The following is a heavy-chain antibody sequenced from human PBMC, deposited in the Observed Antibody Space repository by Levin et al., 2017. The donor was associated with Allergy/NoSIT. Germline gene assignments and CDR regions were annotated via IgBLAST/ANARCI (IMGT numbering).Heavy chain of an antibody. J-gene: IGHJ4*02. CDR1: GGSFTNYY. Sequence: SCAVYGGSFTNYYWSWIRQAPVKGLEWIGEINHSGSTNYNPSLKSRVTIAVDTSKNHSSLKLNSVTAADTAVYYCARGPPVDYYDRSGFYYPFDHWGQGTLVTVSS. V-gene: IGHV4-34*01. CDR2: INHSGST. D-gene: IGHD3-22*01. CDR3: ARGPPVDYYDRSGFYYPFDH.